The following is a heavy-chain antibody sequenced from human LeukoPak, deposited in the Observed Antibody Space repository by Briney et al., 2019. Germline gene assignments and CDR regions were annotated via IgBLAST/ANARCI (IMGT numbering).Heavy chain of an antibody. CDR2: IYQTGST. D-gene: IGHD5-12*01. Sequence: SETLYLTCIVSGFSISSGYYWGWIRQTPRKGLEWIGNIYQTGSTYYNPSLKSRVTISVDTSKNQFSLRLTSVTAADTAVYYCARVGSGYDWDYWGQGTLVTVSS. V-gene: IGHV4-38-2*02. CDR3: ARVGSGYDWDY. J-gene: IGHJ4*02. CDR1: GFSISSGYY.